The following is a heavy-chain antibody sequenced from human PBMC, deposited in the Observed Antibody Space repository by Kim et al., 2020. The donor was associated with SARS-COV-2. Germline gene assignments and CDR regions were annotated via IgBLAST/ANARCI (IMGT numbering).Heavy chain of an antibody. Sequence: ASVKVSCKASGYTFTSYYMHWVRQAPGQGLEWMGIINPSGGSTSYAQKFQGRVTMTRDTSTSTVYMELSSLRSEDTAVYYCARDLGYSSSWYGTYYYYGMDVWGQGTTVTVSS. CDR1: GYTFTSYY. D-gene: IGHD6-13*01. CDR3: ARDLGYSSSWYGTYYYYGMDV. V-gene: IGHV1-46*01. CDR2: INPSGGST. J-gene: IGHJ6*02.